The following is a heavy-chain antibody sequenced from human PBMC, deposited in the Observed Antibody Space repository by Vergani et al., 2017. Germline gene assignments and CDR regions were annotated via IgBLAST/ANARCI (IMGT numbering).Heavy chain of an antibody. Sequence: EVQLVESGGGLVKPGGSLRLSCAASGFTFSSYSMNWVRQAPGKGLEWVATISSSSSYIYYADPVKGRFTISRDDAKNSLYLQLNSLRAEDTAVYYCARGYCSSTSCPWGQGTLVTVSS. CDR1: GFTFSSYS. CDR3: ARGYCSSTSCP. D-gene: IGHD2-2*01. V-gene: IGHV3-21*01. J-gene: IGHJ5*02. CDR2: ISSSSSYI.